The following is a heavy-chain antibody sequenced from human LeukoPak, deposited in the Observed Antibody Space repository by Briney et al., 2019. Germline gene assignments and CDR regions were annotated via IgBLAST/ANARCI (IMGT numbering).Heavy chain of an antibody. Sequence: GGSLRLSCAGSRFTLSSYAMHWVRQAPGKGLEWVAVISYDGSNKYYADSVKGRFTISRDNSKNTLYLQMNSLRAEDTAVYYCARGHSSSLDYWGQGTLVTVSS. D-gene: IGHD6-13*01. CDR1: RFTLSSYA. V-gene: IGHV3-30-3*01. CDR3: ARGHSSSLDY. J-gene: IGHJ4*02. CDR2: ISYDGSNK.